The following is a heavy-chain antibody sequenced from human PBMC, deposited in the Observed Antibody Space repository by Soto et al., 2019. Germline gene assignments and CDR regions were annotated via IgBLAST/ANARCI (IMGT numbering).Heavy chain of an antibody. CDR3: ARSLGWFDP. J-gene: IGHJ5*02. Sequence: SETLSLTCPVSGGSIRSYYWSWIRQPPGKGLEWIGYIYYSGSTNYNPSLKSRVTISVDTSKNQFSLKLSSVTAADTAVYYCARSLGWFDPWGQGTLVTVS. V-gene: IGHV4-59*01. CDR2: IYYSGST. CDR1: GGSIRSYY.